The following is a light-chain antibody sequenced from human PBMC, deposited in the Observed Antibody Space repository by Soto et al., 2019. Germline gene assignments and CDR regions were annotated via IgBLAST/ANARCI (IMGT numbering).Light chain of an antibody. CDR2: GAS. CDR3: HQYGSSPQT. CDR1: QSVSSSI. V-gene: IGKV3-20*01. J-gene: IGKJ1*01. Sequence: EIVLTQSPGTLSLSPGERATLSCRATQSVSSSILAWYQQKPGQAPRILISGASSRATGIPDRFSGSGSGRDFTLTINGLEPEDSAVYYCHQYGSSPQTFGQGTKVEIK.